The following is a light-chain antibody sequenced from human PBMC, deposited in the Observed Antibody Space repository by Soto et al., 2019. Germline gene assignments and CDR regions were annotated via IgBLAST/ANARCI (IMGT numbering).Light chain of an antibody. CDR3: QQYDTSSVT. J-gene: IGKJ5*01. V-gene: IGKV3-20*01. Sequence: EIVLTQYTGTLSLSPGERATLSCRASQSVSSSYLAWYQQKPGQAPRLLIYGASSRATGIPDRFSGSGSGTDFTLTISRLEPEDFAVYYCQQYDTSSVTFGHGTRLEIK. CDR1: QSVSSSY. CDR2: GAS.